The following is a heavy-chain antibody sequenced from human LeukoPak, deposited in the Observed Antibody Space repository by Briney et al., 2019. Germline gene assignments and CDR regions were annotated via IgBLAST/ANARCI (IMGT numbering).Heavy chain of an antibody. Sequence: GGSLRLSCAASGFTFSSYGMHWVRQAPGKGLEWVAVISYAGTNKYYADSVKGRFTISRDNSKNTLYVQMISLRAEDTAVYYCARDRGSGWHTFDSWGQGTLVTVSS. CDR1: GFTFSSYG. CDR2: ISYAGTNK. J-gene: IGHJ4*02. D-gene: IGHD6-19*01. CDR3: ARDRGSGWHTFDS. V-gene: IGHV3-30*19.